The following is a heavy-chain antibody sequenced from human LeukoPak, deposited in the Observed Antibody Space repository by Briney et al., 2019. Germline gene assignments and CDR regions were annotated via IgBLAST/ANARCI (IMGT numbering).Heavy chain of an antibody. Sequence: PGGSLRLSCAASGFTFSSYSMNWVRQAPGEGLEWVSSISSSSSYIYYADSVKGRFTISRDNAKNSLYPQMNSLRAEDTAVYYCARDEGAAGTTVNFDYWGQGTLVTVSS. CDR3: ARDEGAAGTTVNFDY. CDR1: GFTFSSYS. V-gene: IGHV3-21*01. CDR2: ISSSSSYI. J-gene: IGHJ4*02. D-gene: IGHD6-13*01.